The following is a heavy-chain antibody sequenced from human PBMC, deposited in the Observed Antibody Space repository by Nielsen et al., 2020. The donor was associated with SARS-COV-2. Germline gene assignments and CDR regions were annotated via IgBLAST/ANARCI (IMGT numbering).Heavy chain of an antibody. Sequence: GGSLRLSCAASGFSFSISSMNWVRQAPGKGLEWVSSISYSSNYIYYADSLKGRFTISRDNAKNSLYVQMNSLRAEDTAVYYCARDLENFYYAMDVWGQGTTVTVSS. D-gene: IGHD3-3*01. J-gene: IGHJ6*02. V-gene: IGHV3-21*01. CDR3: ARDLENFYYAMDV. CDR1: GFSFSISS. CDR2: ISYSSNYI.